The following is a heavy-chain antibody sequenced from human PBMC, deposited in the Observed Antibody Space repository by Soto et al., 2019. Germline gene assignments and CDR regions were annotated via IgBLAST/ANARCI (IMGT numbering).Heavy chain of an antibody. CDR1: GGSINSGYYS. J-gene: IGHJ3*02. D-gene: IGHD4-17*01. CDR3: ARSHAYGVFDI. CDR2: IYQSGSA. V-gene: IGHV4-30-2*01. Sequence: QLQLQESGSGLVQPSQTLSLTCVVSGGSINSGYYSWSWIRQPPGKGLEWIGNIYQSGSAFYNPSLNSRVTISVDRSKTHFSLKLSSVTAADTAVYYCARSHAYGVFDIGGQGTMVTVSS.